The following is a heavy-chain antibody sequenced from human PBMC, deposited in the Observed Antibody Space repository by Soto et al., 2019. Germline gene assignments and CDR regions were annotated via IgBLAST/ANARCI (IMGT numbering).Heavy chain of an antibody. CDR2: ISGSGGST. D-gene: IGHD3-10*01. J-gene: IGHJ6*02. Sequence: EVQLLESGGGLVQPGGSLRLSCAASGFTFSSYAMSWVRQAPGKGLEWVSAISGSGGSTYYADSVKGRFTISRDNSKNTLYLQMNSLRAEDTAVYYCAASGVVRGVMDYYYYGMDVWGQGTTVTVSS. V-gene: IGHV3-23*01. CDR3: AASGVVRGVMDYYYYGMDV. CDR1: GFTFSSYA.